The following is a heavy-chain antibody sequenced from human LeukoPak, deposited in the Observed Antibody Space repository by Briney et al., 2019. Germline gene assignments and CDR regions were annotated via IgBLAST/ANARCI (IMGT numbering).Heavy chain of an antibody. J-gene: IGHJ6*02. CDR2: TQNRANSHIT. Sequence: GGSLRLSCVASGFTFSNHYMDWVRQAPGKGLEWIGRTQNRANSHITQYAASVNGRFIASRDDSKSSLYLQMNSLKTEDTAVYYCARDTDTAMDVWGQGTTVTVSS. V-gene: IGHV3-72*01. CDR3: ARDTDTAMDV. CDR1: GFTFSNHY.